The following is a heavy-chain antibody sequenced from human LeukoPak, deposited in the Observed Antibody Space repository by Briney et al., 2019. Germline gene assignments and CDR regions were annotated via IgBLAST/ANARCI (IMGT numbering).Heavy chain of an antibody. D-gene: IGHD6-13*01. J-gene: IGHJ6*03. CDR2: IKSDGTST. Sequence: GGSLRLSCVASGFTFSSYWMHWVRQAPGKGLVWVSRIKSDGTSTTYADSVKGRFTISRDNAKNSLYLQMNSLRAEDTAVYYCARDVTGYSSSWYLSYYYYYMDVWGKGTTVTVSS. CDR3: ARDVTGYSSSWYLSYYYYYMDV. V-gene: IGHV3-74*01. CDR1: GFTFSSYW.